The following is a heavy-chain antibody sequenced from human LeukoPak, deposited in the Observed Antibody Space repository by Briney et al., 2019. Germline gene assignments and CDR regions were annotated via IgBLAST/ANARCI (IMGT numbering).Heavy chain of an antibody. D-gene: IGHD2-2*01. J-gene: IGHJ6*03. Sequence: GGSLRLSCAASGFTVSSNYMSWVRQAPGKGLEWVSVIYSGGSTYYADSVKGRFTISRDNSKNTLYLQMNSVRAEDTAVYYCARDQGSGGYYYYMDVWGKGTTVTVSS. CDR1: GFTVSSNY. CDR2: IYSGGST. CDR3: ARDQGSGGYYYYMDV. V-gene: IGHV3-66*02.